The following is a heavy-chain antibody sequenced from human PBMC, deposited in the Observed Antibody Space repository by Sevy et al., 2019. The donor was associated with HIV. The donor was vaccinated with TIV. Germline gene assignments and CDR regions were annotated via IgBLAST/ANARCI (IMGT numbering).Heavy chain of an antibody. D-gene: IGHD3-10*01. CDR2: IYNSGST. J-gene: IGHJ4*02. CDR1: DGSISSYY. Sequence: SETLSLTCTVSDGSISSYYWSWIRQPPGKGLEWIGSIYNSGSTNNNPSLKRRVTVSVDTSKNQFSLKLSSVTAADTAVYYCARHDHYGSGSYSYFDYWGQGTLVTVSS. V-gene: IGHV4-59*08. CDR3: ARHDHYGSGSYSYFDY.